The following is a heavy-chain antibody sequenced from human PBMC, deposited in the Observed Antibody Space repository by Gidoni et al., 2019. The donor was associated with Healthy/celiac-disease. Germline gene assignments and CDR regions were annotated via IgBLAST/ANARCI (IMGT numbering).Heavy chain of an antibody. CDR2: INSKTDGGTT. V-gene: IGHV3-15*01. Sequence: EGQLVECGGGLGKPGGALRRFRADSGFTFSNAWMSWVRQAPGKGLEWVGRINSKTDGGTTDYAAPVKGRFTISRDDSKNTLYLQMNSLKTEDTAVYYCTTGARYFDWLLPYWGQGTLVTVSS. D-gene: IGHD3-9*01. CDR1: GFTFSNAW. J-gene: IGHJ4*02. CDR3: TTGARYFDWLLPY.